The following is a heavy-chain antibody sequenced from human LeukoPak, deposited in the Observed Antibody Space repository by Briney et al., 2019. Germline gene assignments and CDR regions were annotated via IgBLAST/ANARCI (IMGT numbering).Heavy chain of an antibody. J-gene: IGHJ1*01. V-gene: IGHV3-9*01. D-gene: IGHD3-22*01. CDR1: GFTFDDYA. Sequence: GGSLRLSCAASGFTFDDYALHWVRQAPGKGLEWVSGISWNSGTIGYADSVKGRFTISRDNAKNSLYLQMNSLRPEDTALYYCGKAYYDSSGYYPALEHWGQGTLVSVSS. CDR3: GKAYYDSSGYYPALEH. CDR2: ISWNSGTI.